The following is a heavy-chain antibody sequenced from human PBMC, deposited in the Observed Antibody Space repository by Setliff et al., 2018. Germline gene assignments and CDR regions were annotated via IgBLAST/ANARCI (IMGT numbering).Heavy chain of an antibody. D-gene: IGHD6-19*01. J-gene: IGHJ4*01. CDR3: ASALIRRVAVAGKSQFDY. CDR1: GGFSTHA. CDR2: ILPILGTT. Sequence: SVKVSCKASGGFSTHAISWVRQVPGQGLEWMGGILPILGTTDYAQNFQGRVTITTDESTSSAYLEMSNLRSEDTAVYYCASALIRRVAVAGKSQFDYWGQGTLVTVSS. V-gene: IGHV1-69*05.